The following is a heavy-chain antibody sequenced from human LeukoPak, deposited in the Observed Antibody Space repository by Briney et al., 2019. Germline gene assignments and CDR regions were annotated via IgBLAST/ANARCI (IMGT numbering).Heavy chain of an antibody. V-gene: IGHV3-48*02. CDR1: GFTFNSYR. Sequence: GGSLRLSCAASGFTFNSYRMNWVRQAPGKGLEWVSDISGGSSTINYADSVQGRFTISRDNAKNSLYLQMNSLRDEDTAVYYCAREGYARGHGDYYYYFGMDVWGQGTTVTVSS. J-gene: IGHJ6*02. D-gene: IGHD1-1*01. CDR2: ISGGSSTI. CDR3: AREGYARGHGDYYYYFGMDV.